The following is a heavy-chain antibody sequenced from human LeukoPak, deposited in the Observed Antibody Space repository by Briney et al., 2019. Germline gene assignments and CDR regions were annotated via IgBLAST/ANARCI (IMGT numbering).Heavy chain of an antibody. V-gene: IGHV3-7*01. D-gene: IGHD5-12*01. Sequence: GGSLRLSCAASGFTFSDYYMSWIRQAPGKGLEWVANIKQDGSEKYYVDSVKGRFTISRDNAKNSLYLQMNSLRAEDTAVYYCASRVATILNDAFDIWGQGTMVTVSS. J-gene: IGHJ3*02. CDR2: IKQDGSEK. CDR3: ASRVATILNDAFDI. CDR1: GFTFSDYY.